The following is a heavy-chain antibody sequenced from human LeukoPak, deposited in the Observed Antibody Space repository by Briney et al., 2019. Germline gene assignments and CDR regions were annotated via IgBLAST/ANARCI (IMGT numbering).Heavy chain of an antibody. V-gene: IGHV4-59*01. D-gene: IGHD3-10*01. CDR2: IYYSGST. Sequence: PSQTLSLTCTVSGGSISSYYWSWIRQPPGKGLEWIGYIYYSGSTNYNPSLKSRVTISVDTSKNQFSLKLSSVTAADTAVYYCARRGGFGNHNWFDPWGQGTLVTVSS. J-gene: IGHJ5*02. CDR3: ARRGGFGNHNWFDP. CDR1: GGSISSYY.